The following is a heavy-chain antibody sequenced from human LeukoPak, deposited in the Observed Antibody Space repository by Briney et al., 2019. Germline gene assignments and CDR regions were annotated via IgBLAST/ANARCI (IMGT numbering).Heavy chain of an antibody. J-gene: IGHJ4*02. V-gene: IGHV1-69*06. CDR1: GGTFSSYA. Sequence: SVKVSCKASGGTFSSYAISWVRQAPGQGLEWMGGIIPIFGTANYAQKFQGRVTITVDKSTSTAYMELSSLRSEDTAVYYCARDPGDCSSTSCYLGPGYWGQGTLVTVSS. D-gene: IGHD2-2*03. CDR2: IIPIFGTA. CDR3: ARDPGDCSSTSCYLGPGY.